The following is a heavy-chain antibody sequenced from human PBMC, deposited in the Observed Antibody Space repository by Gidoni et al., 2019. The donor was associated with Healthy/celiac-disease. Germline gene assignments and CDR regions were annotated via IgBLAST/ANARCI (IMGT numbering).Heavy chain of an antibody. Sequence: QVQLQESGPGQEKPTETLSLTCTVSGGSISSYYWSWIRQPPGKGLEWIGYIYYSGSTNYNPSLKSRVTISVDTSKNQFSLKLSSVTAADTAVYYCAREIVGATTNAFDIWGQGTMVTVSS. CDR3: AREIVGATTNAFDI. J-gene: IGHJ3*02. CDR1: GGSISSYY. V-gene: IGHV4-59*01. CDR2: IYYSGST. D-gene: IGHD1-26*01.